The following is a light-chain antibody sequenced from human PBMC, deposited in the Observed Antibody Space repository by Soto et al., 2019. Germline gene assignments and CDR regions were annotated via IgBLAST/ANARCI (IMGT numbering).Light chain of an antibody. Sequence: IVMPQSPATLSVSPGGKATLYCRASQSISNLLAWSQQKPGQAPRLLMYAASTMATGFPERFSGSGSGTEFTLTISSLHSEDFAVYYCQQYYDWPITLGQGTRLEIK. J-gene: IGKJ5*01. CDR3: QQYYDWPIT. CDR2: AAS. CDR1: QSISNL. V-gene: IGKV3-15*01.